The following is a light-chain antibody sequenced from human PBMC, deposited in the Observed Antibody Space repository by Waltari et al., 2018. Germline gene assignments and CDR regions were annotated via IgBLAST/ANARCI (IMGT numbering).Light chain of an antibody. Sequence: QSALTQPASVSGSPGQSITISCTGTSSDVGSYNLVSWYQHYPGKAPKLMIYEVKKRPSGVSIRFSGSKSGNTASLTISGLQAEDEADYYCCSYAGSYVFGTGTKVTVL. V-gene: IGLV2-23*02. J-gene: IGLJ1*01. CDR2: EVK. CDR3: CSYAGSYV. CDR1: SSDVGSYNL.